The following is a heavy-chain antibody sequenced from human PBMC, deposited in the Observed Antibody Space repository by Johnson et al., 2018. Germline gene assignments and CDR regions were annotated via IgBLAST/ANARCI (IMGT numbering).Heavy chain of an antibody. Sequence: VQLVESGGGLVKPGGSLRLACAASGFTFSSYSMNWVRQAPGKGLEWVSSISSSSSYIYYADSVKGRFTISRDNAKNSLYLQMNSLRAEDTAVYYCARETGQWERKGAFDIWGQGTMVTVSS. D-gene: IGHD1-26*01. J-gene: IGHJ3*02. CDR1: GFTFSSYS. CDR3: ARETGQWERKGAFDI. CDR2: ISSSSSYI. V-gene: IGHV3-21*01.